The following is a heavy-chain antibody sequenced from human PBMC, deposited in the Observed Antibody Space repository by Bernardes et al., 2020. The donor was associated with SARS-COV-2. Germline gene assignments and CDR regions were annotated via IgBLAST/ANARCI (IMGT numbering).Heavy chain of an antibody. Sequence: GESLKLSCQGSGYSIPNYWIAWVRQVPGKGLEWMGLIYPSDSDIRYSPSFQGQVTISADKSINTAYLQWYSLKASDTAIYYCATSNVAAADKYYFDFWGPGTLVTVSS. D-gene: IGHD6-13*01. CDR2: IYPSDSDI. J-gene: IGHJ4*02. CDR1: GYSIPNYW. CDR3: ATSNVAAADKYYFDF. V-gene: IGHV5-51*01.